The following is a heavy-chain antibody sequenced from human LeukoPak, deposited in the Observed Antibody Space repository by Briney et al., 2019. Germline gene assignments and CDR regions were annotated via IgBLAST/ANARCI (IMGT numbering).Heavy chain of an antibody. V-gene: IGHV4-39*07. CDR2: IYYRGST. CDR1: GGSLSSTTNY. J-gene: IGHJ4*02. Sequence: PSETLSLTCNVSGGSLSSTTNYWGWIRQPPGRGLEWIGNIYYRGSTYYNPSLKSRVIISLDTSKNQFSLKPSSVTAADTAVYYCASNVLLVTGSGDFWGQGTLVTVSS. D-gene: IGHD2-21*02. CDR3: ASNVLLVTGSGDF.